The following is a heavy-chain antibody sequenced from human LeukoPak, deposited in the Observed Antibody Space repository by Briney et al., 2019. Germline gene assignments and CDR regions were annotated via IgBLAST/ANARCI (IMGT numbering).Heavy chain of an antibody. D-gene: IGHD4-17*01. CDR1: GFTFSNAW. Sequence: GGSLRLSCAASGFTFSNAWMNWVRQAPGKGLEWVSSITSSSTYIYYADSVKGRFTISRDNAKNSLYLQMNSLRAEDTAIYYCVREYDDYTRWEDYWGQGTLVTVSS. J-gene: IGHJ4*02. CDR2: ITSSSTYI. CDR3: VREYDDYTRWEDY. V-gene: IGHV3-21*01.